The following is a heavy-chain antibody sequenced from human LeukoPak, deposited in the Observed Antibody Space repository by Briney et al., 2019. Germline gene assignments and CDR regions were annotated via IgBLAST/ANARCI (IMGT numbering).Heavy chain of an antibody. Sequence: ASVKVSCKASGYTFTGYYMHWVRQAPGQGLEWMGWINPNSGGTNYAQKFQGRVTMTRDTSISTAYMELSRLRSDDTAVYYCAREDLPVAGTSAFDIWGQGTMVTVSS. V-gene: IGHV1-2*02. CDR1: GYTFTGYY. J-gene: IGHJ3*02. D-gene: IGHD6-19*01. CDR2: INPNSGGT. CDR3: AREDLPVAGTSAFDI.